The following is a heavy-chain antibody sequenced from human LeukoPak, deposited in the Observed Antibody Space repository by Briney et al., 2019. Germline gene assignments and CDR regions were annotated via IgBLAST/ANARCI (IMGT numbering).Heavy chain of an antibody. J-gene: IGHJ4*02. D-gene: IGHD3-22*01. CDR3: ARVYDPPFYDTRGHHFDS. CDR2: VYSSGTT. CDR1: GASITDYF. V-gene: IGHV4-4*09. Sequence: SETLSLTCSVSGASITDYFWSWLRQPPGKGLEWNGHVYSSGTTTYNPSLNSRLTISLDTSKNHFSLQLRSVTAADTAVYYCARVYDPPFYDTRGHHFDSWGQGTLVTVSS.